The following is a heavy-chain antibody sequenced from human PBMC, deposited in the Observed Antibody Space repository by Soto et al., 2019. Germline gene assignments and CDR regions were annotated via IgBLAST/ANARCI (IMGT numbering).Heavy chain of an antibody. V-gene: IGHV1-2*04. J-gene: IGHJ4*02. D-gene: IGHD2-15*01. Sequence: ASVKVSCKASGYTLTGYYMHWVRQAPGQGLEWMGWINPNNGVTKYAQKFQGWVTMTRDTSISTVYMEMRRLRSDDTAVYYCARGTVVVVAATHPYFDYWGQGTLVTVSS. CDR2: INPNNGVT. CDR1: GYTLTGYY. CDR3: ARGTVVVVAATHPYFDY.